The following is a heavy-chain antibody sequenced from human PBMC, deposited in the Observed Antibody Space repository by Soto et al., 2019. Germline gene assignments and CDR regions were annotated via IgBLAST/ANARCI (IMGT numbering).Heavy chain of an antibody. V-gene: IGHV3-21*01. D-gene: IGHD4-17*01. CDR2: ISSSSIYI. CDR1: GFTFRSYS. J-gene: IGHJ2*01. CDR3: AREDYGDLNWYFDL. Sequence: ESVGGLVKPGGSLRLSCAASGFTFRSYSMNWVRQAPGKGLEWVSSISSSSIYIYYADSVKGRFTISRDNAKNSLYLQMNSLRAEDTAVYYCAREDYGDLNWYFDLWGRGTLVTVSS.